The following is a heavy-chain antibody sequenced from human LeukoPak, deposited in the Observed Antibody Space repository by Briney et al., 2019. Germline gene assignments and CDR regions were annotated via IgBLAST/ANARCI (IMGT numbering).Heavy chain of an antibody. Sequence: ASVKVSCKSSGYTFSGYYIHWVRQAPGQGLEWMGWINPNSGGTQYAQKFQGRVTMTRDTSISTAYMEVSRLRYDDTAVFYCVREARDGDNLGGDFDYWGQGTLVTVSS. J-gene: IGHJ4*02. V-gene: IGHV1-2*02. CDR2: INPNSGGT. CDR3: VREARDGDNLGGDFDY. CDR1: GYTFSGYY. D-gene: IGHD5-24*01.